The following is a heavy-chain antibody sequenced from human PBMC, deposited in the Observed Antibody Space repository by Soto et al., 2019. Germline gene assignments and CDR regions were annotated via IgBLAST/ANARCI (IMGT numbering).Heavy chain of an antibody. CDR3: AKMVYAGYYYYGMDV. Sequence: GESLKISCKGSGYSFTSYWISWVRQMPGKGLEWMGRIDPSDSYTNYSPSFQGHVTISADKSISTAYLQWSSLKASDTAMYYCAKMVYAGYYYYGMDVWGQGTTVTV. J-gene: IGHJ6*02. V-gene: IGHV5-10-1*01. CDR2: IDPSDSYT. D-gene: IGHD2-8*01. CDR1: GYSFTSYW.